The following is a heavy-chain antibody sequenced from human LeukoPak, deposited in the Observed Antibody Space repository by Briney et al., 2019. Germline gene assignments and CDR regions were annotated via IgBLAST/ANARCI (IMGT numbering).Heavy chain of an antibody. CDR2: IYYSGST. CDR1: GGSISSGDYY. D-gene: IGHD2-21*01. Sequence: PSQTLSLTCTVSGGSISSGDYYWRWVRQPPGRGREWLGYIYYSGSTYYNPSLKSRVTISVDTSKTQFSLKLSSVTAADTAVYYCARAGIGTYCGGHCYPRWGQGTLVTVSS. J-gene: IGHJ4*02. CDR3: ARAGIGTYCGGHCYPR. V-gene: IGHV4-30-4*08.